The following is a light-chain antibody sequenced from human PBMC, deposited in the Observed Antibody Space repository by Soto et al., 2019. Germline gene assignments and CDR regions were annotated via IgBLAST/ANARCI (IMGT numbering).Light chain of an antibody. V-gene: IGKV1-6*01. Sequence: AIHMTQSPSSLSASVGDRVTITCRASQDIRNDLGWYQQKPGKAPNLLIYAASTLQIGVPSRFSGSGSGTDFTLTISSLQPEDFATYYCLQGYNFPHTFGPGTKVDIK. J-gene: IGKJ3*01. CDR2: AAS. CDR3: LQGYNFPHT. CDR1: QDIRND.